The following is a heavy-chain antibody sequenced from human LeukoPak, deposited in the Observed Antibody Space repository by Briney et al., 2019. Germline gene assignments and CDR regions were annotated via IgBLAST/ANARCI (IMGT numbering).Heavy chain of an antibody. CDR3: ARVVMGAKDAFDI. CDR2: MNPNSGNT. J-gene: IGHJ3*02. CDR1: GYTFTSYD. V-gene: IGHV1-8*03. Sequence: SVRVSCKASGYTFTSYDINWVRQATGQGLEWMGWMNPNSGNTGYAQKFQGRVTITRNTSVSTAYMELSSLRSEDTAVYYCARVVMGAKDAFDIWGQGTMVTVSS. D-gene: IGHD1-26*01.